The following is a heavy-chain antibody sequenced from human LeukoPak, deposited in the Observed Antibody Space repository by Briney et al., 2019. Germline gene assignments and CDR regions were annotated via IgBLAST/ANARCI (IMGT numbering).Heavy chain of an antibody. Sequence: GSLRLSCAASGFTFTNYALHWVRQAPGKGLEWVAVIFYDGSNKYYADSVKGRFTISRDNSKNTLYLQMNSLRAEDTAVYYCAKGGYYYDSSGYYVDYWGQGTLVTVSS. J-gene: IGHJ4*02. V-gene: IGHV3-30*04. CDR1: GFTFTNYA. CDR2: IFYDGSNK. CDR3: AKGGYYYDSSGYYVDY. D-gene: IGHD3-22*01.